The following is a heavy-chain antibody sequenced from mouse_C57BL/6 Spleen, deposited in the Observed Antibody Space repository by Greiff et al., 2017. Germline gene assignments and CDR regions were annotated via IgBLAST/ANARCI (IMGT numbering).Heavy chain of an antibody. CDR3: ARETTVVPYAMDY. Sequence: QVQLKQPGAELVRPGSSVKLSCKASGYTFTSYWMDWVKQRPGQGLEWIGNIYPSDSETHYNQKFKDKATLTVDKSSSTAYMQLSSLTSEDSAVYYCARETTVVPYAMDYWGQGTSVTVSS. J-gene: IGHJ4*01. CDR1: GYTFTSYW. CDR2: IYPSDSET. D-gene: IGHD1-1*01. V-gene: IGHV1-61*01.